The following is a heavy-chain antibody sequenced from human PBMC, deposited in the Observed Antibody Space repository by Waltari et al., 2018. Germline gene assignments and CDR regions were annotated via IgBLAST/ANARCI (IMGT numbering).Heavy chain of an antibody. Sequence: QVQLVESGGGVVQPGGSLRLSCAASGFTFSSYGMHWVRQAPGKGLEWVAFIRYDGINKYYADSVKGRFTISRDNSKNTLYLQMNSLRAEDTAVYYCAKVGYGDYFDYWGQGTLVTVSS. J-gene: IGHJ4*02. CDR3: AKVGYGDYFDY. D-gene: IGHD4-17*01. CDR1: GFTFSSYG. V-gene: IGHV3-30*02. CDR2: IRYDGINK.